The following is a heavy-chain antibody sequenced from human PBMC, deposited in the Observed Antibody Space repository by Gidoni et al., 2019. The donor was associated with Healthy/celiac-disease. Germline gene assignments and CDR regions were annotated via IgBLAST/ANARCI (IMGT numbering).Heavy chain of an antibody. CDR2: IYYSGST. CDR1: GGSISSSSYY. CDR3: ARPKGKAMVCESCWFDP. D-gene: IGHD5-18*01. V-gene: IGHV4-39*01. Sequence: QLQLQESGPGLVKPSETLSLTCIVSGGSISSSSYYWGWIRQPPGKGLEWIGSIYYSGSTYYNTSLKSRVTISVDTSKNKFSLKLSSVTAADTDVYYGARPKGKAMVCESCWFDPWGQGTLVTVSS. J-gene: IGHJ5*02.